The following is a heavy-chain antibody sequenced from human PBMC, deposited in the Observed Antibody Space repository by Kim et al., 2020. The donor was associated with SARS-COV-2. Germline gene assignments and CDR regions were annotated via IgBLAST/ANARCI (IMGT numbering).Heavy chain of an antibody. CDR2: INSDGGDI. J-gene: IGHJ5*02. V-gene: IGHV3-74*03. CDR1: GFTLSNYL. CDR3: AKAGDYDSSGFYAFFRP. Sequence: GGSLRLSCAASGFTLSNYLMHWVRQAPGKGLVWVSRINSDGGDIKYVDSVKGRFTISRDNAKNTLYLQMNSLRPEDTAVYYCAKAGDYDSSGFYAFFRPWGQGAMVTVSS. D-gene: IGHD3-22*01.